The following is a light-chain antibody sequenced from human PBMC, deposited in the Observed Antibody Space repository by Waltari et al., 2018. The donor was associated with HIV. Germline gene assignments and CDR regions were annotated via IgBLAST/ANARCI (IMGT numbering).Light chain of an antibody. CDR2: AAS. V-gene: IGKV3-20*01. Sequence: HGQPPRLLIYAASTRAPGIPDRFTASGSGTDFTHFTLTINALETEDSAVYYCQQYARSPLTFGRGTTVQIK. J-gene: IGKJ4*01. CDR3: QQYARSPLT.